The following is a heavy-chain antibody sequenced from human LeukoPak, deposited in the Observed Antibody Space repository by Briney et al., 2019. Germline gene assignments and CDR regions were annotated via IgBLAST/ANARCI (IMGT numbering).Heavy chain of an antibody. CDR3: ARDIIRYDSSGYPFDY. J-gene: IGHJ4*02. CDR1: GGSISSSSYY. V-gene: IGHV4-39*07. D-gene: IGHD3-22*01. Sequence: SETLSLTCTVSGGSISSSSYYWGWIRQPPGKGLEWIGSIYYSGSTYYNPSLKSRVTISVDTSKNQFSLKLSSVTAADTAVYYCARDIIRYDSSGYPFDYWGQGTLVTVSS. CDR2: IYYSGST.